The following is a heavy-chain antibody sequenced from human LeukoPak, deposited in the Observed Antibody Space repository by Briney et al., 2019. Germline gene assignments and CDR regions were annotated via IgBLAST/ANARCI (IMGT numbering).Heavy chain of an antibody. Sequence: PGGSLRLSCAASGFTLSSSAAMHWVRQAPGKGLEWVAAVSPDGISKYFADSVKGRFTISRDKSNNTLFLQMNSLRAEDTAVYYCAKVRTGHYFDYWGQGTLVTVSS. D-gene: IGHD1-1*01. CDR2: VSPDGISK. V-gene: IGHV3-30-3*01. CDR1: GFTLSSSA. CDR3: AKVRTGHYFDY. J-gene: IGHJ4*02.